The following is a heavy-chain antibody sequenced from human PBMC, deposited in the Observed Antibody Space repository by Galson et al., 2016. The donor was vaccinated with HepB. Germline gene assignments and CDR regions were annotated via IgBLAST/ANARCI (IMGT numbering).Heavy chain of an antibody. CDR2: IYHTGST. CDR1: GGSISSGGYS. J-gene: IGHJ4*02. V-gene: IGHV4-30-2*01. Sequence: TLSLTCAVSGGSISSGGYSWSWIRQPPGKGLEWIGYIYHTGSTYYNPSLKSRVTISVDRSKNQFPLKLSSVTAADTAVYYCARGKGRGGFDDWGQGTLVTVSS. CDR3: ARGKGRGGFDD. D-gene: IGHD3-10*01.